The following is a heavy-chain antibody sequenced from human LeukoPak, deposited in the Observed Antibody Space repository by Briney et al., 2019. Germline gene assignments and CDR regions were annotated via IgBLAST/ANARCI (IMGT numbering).Heavy chain of an antibody. CDR3: PKDIAVAGTTPYFDY. V-gene: IGHV3-30*02. Sequence: GGSLRLSCAASGFTFSSYGMHWVRQAPGKGLEWVAFIRYDGSNKYYADSVKGRFTISRDNSKNTLYLQMNSLRAEDTAVYYCPKDIAVAGTTPYFDYWGQGTLVTVSS. CDR2: IRYDGSNK. CDR1: GFTFSSYG. J-gene: IGHJ4*02. D-gene: IGHD6-19*01.